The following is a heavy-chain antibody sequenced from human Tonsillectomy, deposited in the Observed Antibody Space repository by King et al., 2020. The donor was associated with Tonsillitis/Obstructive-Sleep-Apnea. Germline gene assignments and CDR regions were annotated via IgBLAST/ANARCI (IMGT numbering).Heavy chain of an antibody. Sequence: ITLKESGPTLVKPTQTLTLTCTFSGFSLSTSGVGVGWIRQPPGKALEWLAIIYWDDEKRYSPSLNRRLTSTTDTSTNQVVLTMTNMDPVDPATNDCAHRPASDYGDSYWFFDLWGRGTLVTVSS. D-gene: IGHD4-17*01. CDR3: AHRPASDYGDSYWFFDL. V-gene: IGHV2-5*02. J-gene: IGHJ2*01. CDR2: IYWDDEK. CDR1: GFSLSTSGVG.